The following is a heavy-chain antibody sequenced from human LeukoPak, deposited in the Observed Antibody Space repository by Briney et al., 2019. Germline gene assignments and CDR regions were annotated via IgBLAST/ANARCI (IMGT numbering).Heavy chain of an antibody. V-gene: IGHV4-39*01. CDR1: GGSFSSYY. Sequence: SETLSLTCAVYGGSFSSYYWGWIRQPPGKGLEWIGNVYYSGSTYYNPSLKSRVTISVDTSKNQFSLKLSSVTAADTALYYCARRQLWLVVITTPTYFDYWGQGTLVTVSS. J-gene: IGHJ4*02. CDR3: ARRQLWLVVITTPTYFDY. CDR2: VYYSGST. D-gene: IGHD3-22*01.